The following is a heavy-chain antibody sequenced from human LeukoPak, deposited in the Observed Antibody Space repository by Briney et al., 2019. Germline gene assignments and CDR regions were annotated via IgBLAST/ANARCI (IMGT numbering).Heavy chain of an antibody. D-gene: IGHD4-11*01. Sequence: GESLKISCKASGYSFTNYWIGWVRQMPGKCLEWMGIIYPSDSDIRYSPSFQGQVTISADKSINTAYLQWSSLKASDTAIYYCARAGTSNYRFFDSWGQGTLVTVSS. V-gene: IGHV5-51*01. CDR1: GYSFTNYW. CDR3: ARAGTSNYRFFDS. J-gene: IGHJ4*02. CDR2: IYPSDSDI.